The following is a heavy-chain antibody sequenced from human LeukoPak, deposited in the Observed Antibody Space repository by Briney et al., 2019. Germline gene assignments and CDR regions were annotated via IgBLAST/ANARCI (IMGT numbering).Heavy chain of an antibody. CDR1: GASISSGSNY. CDR2: IYSSGST. CDR3: ARIPSSSWYVVLDY. J-gene: IGHJ4*02. V-gene: IGHV4-39*07. Sequence: SETLSLTCSVSGASISSGSNYWGWIRQPPGKTLEWIGSIYSSGSTYYNSSLQSRVIIIIDTPKNHFSLTLSSVTAADTAVYYCARIPSSSWYVVLDYWGQGTLVTVSS. D-gene: IGHD6-13*01.